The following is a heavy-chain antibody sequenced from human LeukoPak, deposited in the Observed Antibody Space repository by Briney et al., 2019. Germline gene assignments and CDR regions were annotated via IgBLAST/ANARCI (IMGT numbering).Heavy chain of an antibody. J-gene: IGHJ3*01. Sequence: GASVKVSCKASGFTFTSSAMQWVRQARGQRLEWIGWLVVGSGNTNYAQKFQQRVTLSRDMSTSTAYLELSSLRSEDTAIYYCAAAKDGAFDFWGQGTLVTVSS. CDR2: LVVGSGNT. V-gene: IGHV1-58*02. CDR1: GFTFTSSA. D-gene: IGHD2-15*01. CDR3: AAAKDGAFDF.